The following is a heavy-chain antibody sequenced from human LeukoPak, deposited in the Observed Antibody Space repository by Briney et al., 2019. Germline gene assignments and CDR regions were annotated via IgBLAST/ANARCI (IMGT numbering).Heavy chain of an antibody. CDR1: GFTFSSYA. V-gene: IGHV3-23*01. D-gene: IGHD3-22*01. CDR3: AKDPGTYYYDSSCYAG. Sequence: GGSLRLSCAASGFTFSSYAMSWVRQVPGKGLEWVSSISGHTRDTYYADSVKGRFTISRDNSKNTLYLQMNNLRAEDTAVYYCAKDPGTYYYDSSCYAGWGQGVLVTVSS. J-gene: IGHJ4*02. CDR2: ISGHTRDT.